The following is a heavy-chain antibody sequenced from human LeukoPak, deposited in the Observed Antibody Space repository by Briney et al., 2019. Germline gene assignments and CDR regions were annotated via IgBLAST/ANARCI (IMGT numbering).Heavy chain of an antibody. Sequence: GGSLRLSCVVSGATVNSNYMSWVRQAPGKGLEWVASINHNGNVNYYVDSVKGRFTISRDNAKNSLYLQMSNLRAEDTAVYFCARGGGLDVWGQGATVTVSS. D-gene: IGHD3-16*01. CDR1: GATVNSNY. J-gene: IGHJ6*02. CDR2: INHNGNVN. V-gene: IGHV3-7*03. CDR3: ARGGGLDV.